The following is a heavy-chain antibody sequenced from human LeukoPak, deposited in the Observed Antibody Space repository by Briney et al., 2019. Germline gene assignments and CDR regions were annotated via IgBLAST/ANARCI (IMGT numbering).Heavy chain of an antibody. CDR2: ISSNVVST. V-gene: IGHV3-64D*06. D-gene: IGHD1-26*01. Sequence: PGGSLRLSCSASGFTFSSYAVYWVRQAPGKGLEYVSAISSNVVSTYYADSVKGRFTISRDNSKNTLYLQMTSLRDEDTAVYYCVKKAVGGAKGWFDPWGQGTLVTVSS. CDR1: GFTFSSYA. J-gene: IGHJ5*02. CDR3: VKKAVGGAKGWFDP.